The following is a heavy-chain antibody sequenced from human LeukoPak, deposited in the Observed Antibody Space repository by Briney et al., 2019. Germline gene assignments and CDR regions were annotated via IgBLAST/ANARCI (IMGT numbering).Heavy chain of an antibody. Sequence: SVTVSCKASGGTFSSYAISWVRQAPGQGLEWMGGIIPIFGTANYAQKFQGRVTITADESTSTAYMELSSLRSEDTAVYYCARVGSGRDQSFDYWGQGTLVTVSS. CDR2: IIPIFGTA. J-gene: IGHJ4*02. CDR3: ARVGSGRDQSFDY. V-gene: IGHV1-69*13. D-gene: IGHD3-3*01. CDR1: GGTFSSYA.